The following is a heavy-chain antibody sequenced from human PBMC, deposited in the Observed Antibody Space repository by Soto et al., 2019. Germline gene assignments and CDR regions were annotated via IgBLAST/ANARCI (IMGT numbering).Heavy chain of an antibody. Sequence: GWSLRPSCAASGFTFSSYEMNLVRQAPGKGLEWVSYISSSGSTIYYADSVKGRFTISRDNAKNSLYLQMNSLRAEDTAVYYCARDKTTSLWAYYYYYGMEVWGQGTKVTVSS. CDR3: ARDKTTSLWAYYYYYGMEV. J-gene: IGHJ6*02. CDR1: GFTFSSYE. V-gene: IGHV3-48*03. D-gene: IGHD4-17*01. CDR2: ISSSGSTI.